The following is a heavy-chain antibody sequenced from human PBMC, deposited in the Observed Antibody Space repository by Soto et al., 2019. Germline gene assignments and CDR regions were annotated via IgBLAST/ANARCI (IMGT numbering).Heavy chain of an antibody. D-gene: IGHD2-8*01. V-gene: IGHV4-39*01. CDR3: ARWNGDCTNGVCYLYFDY. Sequence: QLQLQESGPGLVKPSETLSLTCTVSGGCISSSSYYWEWIRQPPGKGLEWIGSIYYSGSTYYNPSLKSRVTISGDTSKNQFSLKLSAVTAADTAVYYCARWNGDCTNGVCYLYFDYWGQGTLVTVSS. CDR1: GGCISSSSYY. J-gene: IGHJ4*02. CDR2: IYYSGST.